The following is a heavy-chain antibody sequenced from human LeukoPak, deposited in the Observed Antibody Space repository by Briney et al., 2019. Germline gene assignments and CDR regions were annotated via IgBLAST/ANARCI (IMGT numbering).Heavy chain of an antibody. CDR1: GFTFSSYA. Sequence: GGSLGLSCAASGFTFSSYAMSWVRQAPGKGLEWVSAISGSGGSTYYADSVKGRFTISRDNSKNTLYLQMNSLRAEDTAVYYCAKDTSGYSSSWYKDYFDYWGQGTLVTVSS. J-gene: IGHJ4*02. CDR2: ISGSGGST. D-gene: IGHD6-13*01. CDR3: AKDTSGYSSSWYKDYFDY. V-gene: IGHV3-23*01.